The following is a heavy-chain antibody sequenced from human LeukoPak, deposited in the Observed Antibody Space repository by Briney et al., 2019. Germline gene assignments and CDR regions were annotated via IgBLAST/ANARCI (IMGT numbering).Heavy chain of an antibody. J-gene: IGHJ4*02. Sequence: SETLSLTCAVYGGSFSGYYWSWIRQPPGKGLEWIGEINHSGSTNYNPSLKSRVTISVDPSKNQFSLKLSSVTAADTAVYYCARGKAAWTGSLGYWGQGTLVTVSS. CDR2: INHSGST. CDR1: GGSFSGYY. V-gene: IGHV4-34*01. D-gene: IGHD1-26*01. CDR3: ARGKAAWTGSLGY.